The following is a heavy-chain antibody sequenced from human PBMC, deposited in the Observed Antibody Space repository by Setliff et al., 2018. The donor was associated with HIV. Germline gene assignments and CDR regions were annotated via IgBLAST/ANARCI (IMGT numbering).Heavy chain of an antibody. CDR2: IYSSGVT. V-gene: IGHV3-53*01. J-gene: IGHJ6*04. CDR1: GFTFSSYS. D-gene: IGHD4-17*01. CDR3: AKAGDRGTVTHMGV. Sequence: PGGSLRLSCAASGFTFSSYSMNWVRQAPGKGLEWVSLIYSSGVTKYADSVKGRFTISRDNPKNTIYLQMNSLRAEDTAVYYCAKAGDRGTVTHMGVWGKGTTVTVSS.